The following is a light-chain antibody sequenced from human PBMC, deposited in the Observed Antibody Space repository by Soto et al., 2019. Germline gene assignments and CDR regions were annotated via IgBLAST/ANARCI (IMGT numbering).Light chain of an antibody. Sequence: EIVLTQSPGTLSLSPGERATVSCRASQSVSSSYLAWYQQKAGQVPRLLIYGASSRATGIPDRFSGSGSGTDFTLTISRLEPEDFAVYYCQQYGSSPPGTFGPGTKVDIK. CDR2: GAS. V-gene: IGKV3-20*01. J-gene: IGKJ3*01. CDR1: QSVSSSY. CDR3: QQYGSSPPGT.